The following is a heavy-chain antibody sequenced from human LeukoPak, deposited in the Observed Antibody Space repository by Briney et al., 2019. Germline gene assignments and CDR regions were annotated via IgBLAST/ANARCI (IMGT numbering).Heavy chain of an antibody. V-gene: IGHV3-33*01. J-gene: IGHJ3*02. CDR3: ARDHHSSSSSGLI. CDR1: GFTFSSYG. D-gene: IGHD6-6*01. CDR2: IWYDGSNK. Sequence: GRSLRLSCAASGFTFSSYGMHWVRQAPGKGLEWVAVIWYDGSNKYYADSVKGRFTISRDNSKNTLYLQMNSLRAEDTAVYYCARDHHSSSSSGLIWDQGTMVTVSS.